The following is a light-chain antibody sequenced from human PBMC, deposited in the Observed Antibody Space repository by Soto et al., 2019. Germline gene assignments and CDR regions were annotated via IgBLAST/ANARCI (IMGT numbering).Light chain of an antibody. CDR1: QSISSW. Sequence: DIQMTQSPSTLSASVGDRVTITCRASQSISSWLSWYQQKPGKAPKLLIYKASSLESGVPSRFSGPGSGTEFTLSISSLQPDDFATYCCQQYNSYPFTFGPGTKVDIK. V-gene: IGKV1-5*03. CDR2: KAS. CDR3: QQYNSYPFT. J-gene: IGKJ3*01.